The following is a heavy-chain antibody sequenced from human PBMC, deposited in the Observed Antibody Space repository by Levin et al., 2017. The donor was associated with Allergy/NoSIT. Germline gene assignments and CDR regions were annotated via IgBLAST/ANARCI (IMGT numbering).Heavy chain of an antibody. CDR3: ASSHFDWLNIGGGWFDP. Sequence: GSLRLSCTVSGGSISSYYWSWIRQPPGKGLEWIGYIYYSGSTNYNPSLKSRVTISVDTSKNQFSLKLSSVTAADTAVYYCASSHFDWLNIGGGWFDPWGQGTLVTVSS. V-gene: IGHV4-59*01. J-gene: IGHJ5*02. CDR1: GGSISSYY. D-gene: IGHD3-9*01. CDR2: IYYSGST.